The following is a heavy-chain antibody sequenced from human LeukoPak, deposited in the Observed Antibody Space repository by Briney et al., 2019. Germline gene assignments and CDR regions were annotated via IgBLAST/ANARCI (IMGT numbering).Heavy chain of an antibody. CDR3: VRWTTPRDY. CDR1: GFTFSSYS. CDR2: ISSSSSTI. J-gene: IGHJ4*02. D-gene: IGHD3/OR15-3a*01. V-gene: IGHV3-48*01. Sequence: GGSLRLSCAASGFTFSSYSMNWVRRAPGKGLEWVSYISSSSSTIYYADSVKGRFTISRDNAKNSLYLQMNSLRAEDTAVYYCVRWTTPRDYWGQGTLVTVSS.